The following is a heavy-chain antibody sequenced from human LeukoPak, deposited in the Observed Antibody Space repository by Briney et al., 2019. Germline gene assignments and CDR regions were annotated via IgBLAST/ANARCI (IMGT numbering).Heavy chain of an antibody. CDR2: ISSNGDST. CDR3: ARGTNLGN. Sequence: GGSLRLSCAASGFMFNIYSMHWVRQAPGKGLEYVSAISSNGDSTYYANSVKGRLAISRDSSKNTLYLEMNSLRAEDTAVYYCARGTNLGNWGQGTLVTVSS. D-gene: IGHD3-16*01. CDR1: GFMFNIYS. J-gene: IGHJ4*02. V-gene: IGHV3-64*01.